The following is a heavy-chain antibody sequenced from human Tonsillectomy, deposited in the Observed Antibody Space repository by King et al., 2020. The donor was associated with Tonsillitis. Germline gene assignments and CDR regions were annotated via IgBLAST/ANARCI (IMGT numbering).Heavy chain of an antibody. Sequence: VQLVESGGGLVKPGGSLRLSCAASGFTFSSYSMNWVRQAPGKGLEWGSSISSSSNYIYYADSVKGRFTISRDNAKKALFLQMNSLRAEDTADYYCAGAPSYYDFWSGYDALYHWFAPWGQRTLLAVSS. CDR3: AGAPSYYDFWSGYDALYHWFAP. J-gene: IGHJ5*02. CDR1: GFTFSSYS. D-gene: IGHD3-3*01. CDR2: ISSSSNYI. V-gene: IGHV3-21*01.